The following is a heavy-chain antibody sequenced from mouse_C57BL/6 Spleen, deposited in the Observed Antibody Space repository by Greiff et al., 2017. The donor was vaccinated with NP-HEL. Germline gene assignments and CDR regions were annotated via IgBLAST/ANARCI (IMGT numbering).Heavy chain of an antibody. D-gene: IGHD5-1*01. Sequence: EVQLVESGEGLVKPGGSLKLSCAASGFTFSSYAMSWVRQTPEKRLEWVAYISSGGDYTYYADTVKGRFTIARDNARNTLYLQLSSLKSEDTAMYYCTRDQGEYDYLDYWGQGTTLTVSS. J-gene: IGHJ2*01. CDR1: GFTFSSYA. CDR3: TRDQGEYDYLDY. CDR2: ISSGGDYT. V-gene: IGHV5-9-1*02.